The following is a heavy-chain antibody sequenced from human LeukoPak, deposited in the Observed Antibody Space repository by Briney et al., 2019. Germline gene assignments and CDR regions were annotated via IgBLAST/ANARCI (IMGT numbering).Heavy chain of an antibody. CDR2: ISAYNGNT. CDR1: GYTFTSYG. V-gene: IGHV1-18*01. J-gene: IGHJ4*02. CDR3: ATESHYYDSSGYYTTLNDY. D-gene: IGHD3-22*01. Sequence: ASVKVSCKASGYTFTSYGISWVRQAPGQGLEWMGWISAYNGNTNYAQKLQGRVTITADKSTSTAYMELSSLRSEDTAVYYCATESHYYDSSGYYTTLNDYWGQGTLVTVSS.